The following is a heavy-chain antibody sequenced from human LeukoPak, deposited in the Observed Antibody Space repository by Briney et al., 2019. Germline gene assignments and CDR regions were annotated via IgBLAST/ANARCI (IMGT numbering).Heavy chain of an antibody. V-gene: IGHV3-30*10. CDR3: ARGAGTMVYYIDV. CDR1: GFTFSIFP. Sequence: GRSLRLLCAASGFTFSIFPVQWVRQAPGKGLQWVAVISNGGSHEYYRDSVKGRFTISRDNSKNTLFLKMNSLTIEDTAVYYCARGAGTMVYYIDVWGNGTTVTDSS. D-gene: IGHD1-7*01. J-gene: IGHJ6*03. CDR2: ISNGGSHE.